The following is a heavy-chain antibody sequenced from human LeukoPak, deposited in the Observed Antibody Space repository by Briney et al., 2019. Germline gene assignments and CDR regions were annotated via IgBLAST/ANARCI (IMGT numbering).Heavy chain of an antibody. CDR2: INSTSGGT. Sequence: ASVKDSCKASGYTFTGYYMHWVRQAPGRRLVWMVWINSTSGGTNYAQTFQGWVTMTRDTSISTAYMELSRLRSDDTAVYYCARGPRRDRYCSSTSCLTPADYWGQGTLVTVSS. V-gene: IGHV1-2*04. CDR1: GYTFTGYY. D-gene: IGHD2-2*01. CDR3: ARGPRRDRYCSSTSCLTPADY. J-gene: IGHJ4*02.